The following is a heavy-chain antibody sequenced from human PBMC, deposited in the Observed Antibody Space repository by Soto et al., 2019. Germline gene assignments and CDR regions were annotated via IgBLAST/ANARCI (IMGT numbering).Heavy chain of an antibody. CDR2: ISRDGGTK. V-gene: IGHV3-30*03. CDR1: GFTVSTYG. Sequence: QVQLVESGGGVVQPGRSLRLSCAVSGFTVSTYGMHWVRQAPGKGLEWVAVISRDGGTKYYADSVKGRFTISRDNSRKTLFLEMNSLRGGDMAVYYCPGEVASGYWGQGTLVTVSS. J-gene: IGHJ4*02. CDR3: PGEVASGY. D-gene: IGHD2-21*01.